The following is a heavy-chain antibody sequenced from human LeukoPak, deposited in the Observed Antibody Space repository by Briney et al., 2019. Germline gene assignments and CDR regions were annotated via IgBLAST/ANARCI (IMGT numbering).Heavy chain of an antibody. CDR1: GYSFTTYW. Sequence: GESLKISCKTSGYSFTTYWIGWVRQMPGKGLEWMGIIYPGDSDTRYSPSFQGQVTISADKSISTAYLQWSSLKASDTAMYYCARAPYGSGILFDYWGQGTLVTVSS. J-gene: IGHJ4*02. CDR2: IYPGDSDT. D-gene: IGHD3-10*01. V-gene: IGHV5-51*01. CDR3: ARAPYGSGILFDY.